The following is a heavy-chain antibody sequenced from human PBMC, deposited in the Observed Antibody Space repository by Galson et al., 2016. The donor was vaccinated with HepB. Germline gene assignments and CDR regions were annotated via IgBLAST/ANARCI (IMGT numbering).Heavy chain of an antibody. CDR3: ARGPYDSSGYGSTTTYYYYGLDV. Sequence: SLRLSCAASGFTFSSYGMHWVRQAPGKGLEWVAVIWYDGQNKYYADSVKGRFTISRNNSKNSLYLQMNSLRAEDTALYYCARGPYDSSGYGSTTTYYYYGLDVWGQGTTVTVSS. CDR1: GFTFSSYG. D-gene: IGHD3-22*01. CDR2: IWYDGQNK. J-gene: IGHJ6*02. V-gene: IGHV3-33*03.